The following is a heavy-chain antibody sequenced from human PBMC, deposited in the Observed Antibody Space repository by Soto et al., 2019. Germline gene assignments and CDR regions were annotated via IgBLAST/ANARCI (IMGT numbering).Heavy chain of an antibody. J-gene: IGHJ4*02. Sequence: PGGSLRLSCAASGFTFSSYWMSWVRQAPGKGLEWVANIKQDGSEKYYVDSVKGRFTISRDNAKNSLYLQMNSLRAEDTAVYYCSRDYEYSSSIFDYCGQGSLVIVSS. CDR3: SRDYEYSSSIFDY. CDR1: GFTFSSYW. D-gene: IGHD6-6*01. CDR2: IKQDGSEK. V-gene: IGHV3-7*03.